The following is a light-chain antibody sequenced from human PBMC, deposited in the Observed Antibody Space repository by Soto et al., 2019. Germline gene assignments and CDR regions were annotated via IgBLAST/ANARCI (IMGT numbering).Light chain of an antibody. CDR3: HQYLNWPQE. CDR1: ESVSTY. CDR2: GAS. J-gene: IGKJ1*01. V-gene: IGKV3-15*01. Sequence: ETVMPQSPATLSVSPGERVTLSCRASESVSTYVAWYQQKPGQAPRLLIYGASARATGIPDRFSGRRSGTEFTRIFSNLQPEEFAVDYCHQYLNWPQEFGQGTKVEIK.